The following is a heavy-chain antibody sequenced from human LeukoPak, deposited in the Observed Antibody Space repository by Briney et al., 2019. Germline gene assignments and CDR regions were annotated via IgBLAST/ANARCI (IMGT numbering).Heavy chain of an antibody. D-gene: IGHD1-26*01. J-gene: IGHJ3*02. CDR1: GGTFSSYA. V-gene: IGHV1-69*05. CDR3: ARSIVGPSGAFDI. Sequence: ASVKVSCKASGGTFSSYAISWVRQAPGQGLEWMGGIIPIFGTANYAQKFQGRVTITTDESTSTAYMELSSLRSEDTAVYYCARSIVGPSGAFDIWGQGTMVTVSS. CDR2: IIPIFGTA.